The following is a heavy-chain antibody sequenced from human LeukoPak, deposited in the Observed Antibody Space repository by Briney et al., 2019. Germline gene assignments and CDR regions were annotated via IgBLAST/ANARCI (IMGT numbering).Heavy chain of an antibody. CDR1: GFIFGSYA. D-gene: IGHD6-6*01. CDR2: LSGLGYRT. V-gene: IGHV3-23*01. CDR3: ARGKLRSYSSSIGY. Sequence: PGGSLRLSCEASGFIFGSYAMGWVRQAPGKGLEWVSGLSGLGYRTHYADSVRGRFIISRDNSKNSLFLQMNSLRAEDTAVYYCARGKLRSYSSSIGYWGQGTLVTVSS. J-gene: IGHJ4*02.